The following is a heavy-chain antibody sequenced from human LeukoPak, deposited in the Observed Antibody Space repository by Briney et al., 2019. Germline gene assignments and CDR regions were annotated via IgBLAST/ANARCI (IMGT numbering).Heavy chain of an antibody. Sequence: GGSLRLSCGASGFTFSSYGMHWLRKDPGKGLEWVAFIRYDGSNKYYADSVKGRFTISRDNSKNTLYLQMNSLRAEDTAVYYCAKGVVVVAAFATDKYFDYWGQGTLVTAST. CDR1: GFTFSSYG. CDR3: AKGVVVVAAFATDKYFDY. V-gene: IGHV3-30*02. CDR2: IRYDGSNK. D-gene: IGHD2-15*01. J-gene: IGHJ4*02.